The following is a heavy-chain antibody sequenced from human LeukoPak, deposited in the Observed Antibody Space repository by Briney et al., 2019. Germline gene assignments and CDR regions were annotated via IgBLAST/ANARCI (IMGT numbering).Heavy chain of an antibody. CDR1: GYTFTSYD. D-gene: IGHD3-10*01. V-gene: IGHV1-8*03. CDR3: ARAVSLWFGELDLNGGDLQPADY. J-gene: IGHJ4*02. Sequence: ASVKVSCKASGYTFTSYDINWVRQATGQGLEWMGWMNPNSGNTGYAQKFQGRVTITRNTSISTAYMELSSLRSEDTAVYYCARAVSLWFGELDLNGGDLQPADYWGQGTLVTVSS. CDR2: MNPNSGNT.